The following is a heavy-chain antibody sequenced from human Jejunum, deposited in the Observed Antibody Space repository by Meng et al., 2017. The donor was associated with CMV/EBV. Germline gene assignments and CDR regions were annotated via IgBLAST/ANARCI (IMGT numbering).Heavy chain of an antibody. J-gene: IGHJ2*01. V-gene: IGHV4-61*01. CDR1: AGSVIRPSFS. CDR3: ARGVDWYFDL. Sequence: TVAAGSVIRPSFSWGCVRQPPGKGLEWIGYISYNGKTNYSPSLQSRVTITADTSKNQFSLKLSSVTAADTAVYYCARGVDWYFDLWGRGTLVTVSS. CDR2: ISYNGKT.